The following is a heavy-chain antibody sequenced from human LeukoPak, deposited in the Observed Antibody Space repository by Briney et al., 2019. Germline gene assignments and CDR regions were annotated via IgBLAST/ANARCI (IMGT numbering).Heavy chain of an antibody. D-gene: IGHD3-16*01. V-gene: IGHV1-18*01. J-gene: IGHJ4*02. CDR2: ISPYNGNP. CDR1: GYTFNTYG. CDR3: ARDPADYFSPIEHY. Sequence: ASVKVSCKPSGYTFNTYGITWVRQAPGQGLGWMGWISPYNGNPNYAQKFQGRVTLTTDTSTSTAYMELRSLRSDDTAVYYCARDPADYFSPIEHYWGQGTLVTVSS.